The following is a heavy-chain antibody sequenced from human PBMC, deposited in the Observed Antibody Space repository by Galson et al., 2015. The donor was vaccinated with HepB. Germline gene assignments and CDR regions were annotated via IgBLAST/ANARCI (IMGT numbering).Heavy chain of an antibody. CDR2: ISSSGSTI. D-gene: IGHD3-3*01. CDR3: ARWDYDFWSGYYDFDY. Sequence: SLRLSCAASGFTFSSYEMNWVRQAPGKGLEWVSYISSSGSTIYYADSVKGRFTISRDNAKNSLYLQMNSLRAEDTAVYYCARWDYDFWSGYYDFDYWGQGTLVTVSS. V-gene: IGHV3-48*03. CDR1: GFTFSSYE. J-gene: IGHJ4*02.